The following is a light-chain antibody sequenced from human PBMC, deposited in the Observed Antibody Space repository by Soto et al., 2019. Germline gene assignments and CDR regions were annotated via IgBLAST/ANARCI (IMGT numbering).Light chain of an antibody. J-gene: IGKJ1*01. CDR1: QSISTY. V-gene: IGKV1-39*01. CDR3: QQSFSPPRT. Sequence: DIQMTQSPSPLSASVGDRVTITCRASQSISTYLNWYKQKPGKSPKLLSYGASSLQSGVPSRFSGSESGTDFTLTISSLQPEDFGTYYCQQSFSPPRTFGQGTKVEIK. CDR2: GAS.